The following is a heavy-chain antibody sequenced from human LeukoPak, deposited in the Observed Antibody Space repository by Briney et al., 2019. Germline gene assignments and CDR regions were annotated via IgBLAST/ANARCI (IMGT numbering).Heavy chain of an antibody. CDR1: GGSISTITYY. CDR3: ARGRITMVRGVKPFGY. Sequence: SETLSLTCTVSGGSISTITYYWGWIRQPPGKGLEWVGHMYYRGNTFYNPSLKSRVTISVDTSKNQFSLKLRSVTAADTAVYYWARGRITMVRGVKPFGYWGQGTLVTVSS. J-gene: IGHJ4*02. V-gene: IGHV4-39*07. D-gene: IGHD3-10*01. CDR2: MYYRGNT.